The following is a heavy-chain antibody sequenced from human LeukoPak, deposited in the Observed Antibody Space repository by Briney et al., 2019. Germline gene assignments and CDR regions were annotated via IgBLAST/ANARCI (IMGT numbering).Heavy chain of an antibody. D-gene: IGHD3-16*01. J-gene: IGHJ4*02. V-gene: IGHV3-7*01. CDR3: ARGSMHVYHLYTDY. CDR2: IKQDGSER. CDR1: GFTYTNYW. Sequence: QTGGSLRLSCAASGFTYTNYWVSWFRQAPGQGLEWVASIKQDGSERYYVDSVKGRFTISRDNAKNSLFLQLSSLRVEDTAVYYCARGSMHVYHLYTDYWGQGTLVTVSS.